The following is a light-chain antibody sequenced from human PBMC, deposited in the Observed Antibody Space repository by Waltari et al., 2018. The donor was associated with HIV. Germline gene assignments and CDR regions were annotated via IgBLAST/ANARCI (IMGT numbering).Light chain of an antibody. J-gene: IGKJ5*01. Sequence: EIVLTQSPGTLSLSPGERATLSCRASQRVSSPYLAWYQQKPGQAPRLLIYGASSSATGIPDRFSGSGSGTDFTLTISRLEPEDFAVYYCQQYGSSPITFGQGTRLEIK. CDR1: QRVSSPY. CDR3: QQYGSSPIT. CDR2: GAS. V-gene: IGKV3-20*01.